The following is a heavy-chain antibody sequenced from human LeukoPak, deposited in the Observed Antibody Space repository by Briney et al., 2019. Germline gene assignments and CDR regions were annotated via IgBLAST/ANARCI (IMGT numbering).Heavy chain of an antibody. CDR3: ARVPSGHTFDY. Sequence: ASVTVSCKASGYTFTSYAMHWVRQAPGQRLEWMGWINAGNGNTKYSQKFQGRVTITRDTSASTAYMELSSLRSEDTAVYYCARVPSGHTFDYWGQGTLVTVSS. V-gene: IGHV1-3*01. CDR2: INAGNGNT. D-gene: IGHD6-19*01. J-gene: IGHJ4*02. CDR1: GYTFTSYA.